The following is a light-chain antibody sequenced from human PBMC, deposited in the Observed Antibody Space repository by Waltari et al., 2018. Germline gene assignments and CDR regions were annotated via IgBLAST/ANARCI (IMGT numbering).Light chain of an antibody. V-gene: IGKV1-9*01. CDR2: TTS. Sequence: DIQLTQSPSFLSASVGDRVTITCRASQGISSYLAWYQQKPGKAPNLLIYTTSTLQSGVPSRFSGSGSGTEFTLTISSLQAEDLATYYCQQLYSYPLTFGGGTKVEIK. CDR3: QQLYSYPLT. CDR1: QGISSY. J-gene: IGKJ4*01.